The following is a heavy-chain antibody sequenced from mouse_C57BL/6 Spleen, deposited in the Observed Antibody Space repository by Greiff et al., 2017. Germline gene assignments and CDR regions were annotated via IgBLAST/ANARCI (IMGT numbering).Heavy chain of an antibody. J-gene: IGHJ2*01. D-gene: IGHD1-1*01. V-gene: IGHV1-64*01. CDR1: GYTFTSYW. Sequence: QVQLQQPGAELVKPGASVKLSCKASGYTFTSYWMHWVKQRPGQGLEWIGMIHPNSGSTNYNEKFKSKATLTVDKSASTAYMQLSSLTSEDSAVYYCARLLREYFDYWGQVTTLTVST. CDR2: IHPNSGST. CDR3: ARLLREYFDY.